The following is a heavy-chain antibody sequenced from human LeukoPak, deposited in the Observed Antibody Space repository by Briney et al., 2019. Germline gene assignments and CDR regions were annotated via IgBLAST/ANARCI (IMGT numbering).Heavy chain of an antibody. CDR3: ARDPRILEWSSPKGYYYMDV. CDR2: IIPIFGTA. Sequence: SVKVSCKASGGTFSSYAISWVRQAPGQGLEWMGGIIPIFGTANYAQKFQGRVTITADECTSTAYMELSSLRSEDTAVYYCARDPRILEWSSPKGYYYMDVWGKGTTVTVSS. J-gene: IGHJ6*03. V-gene: IGHV1-69*13. CDR1: GGTFSSYA. D-gene: IGHD3-3*01.